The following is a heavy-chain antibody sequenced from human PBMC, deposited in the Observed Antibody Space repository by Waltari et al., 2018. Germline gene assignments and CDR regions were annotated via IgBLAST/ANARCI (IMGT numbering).Heavy chain of an antibody. J-gene: IGHJ4*02. Sequence: QVQLVQSGAEVKKPGSSVKVSCKASGGTFSSYAISWVRQAPGQGLEWMGGNIHVFGTTNYAQRFQGRVTITADKSTSTAYMELSSLRSEDTAVYYCAATVYSNPEDYWGQGTLVTVSS. V-gene: IGHV1-69*14. CDR3: AATVYSNPEDY. D-gene: IGHD4-4*01. CDR2: NIHVFGTT. CDR1: GGTFSSYA.